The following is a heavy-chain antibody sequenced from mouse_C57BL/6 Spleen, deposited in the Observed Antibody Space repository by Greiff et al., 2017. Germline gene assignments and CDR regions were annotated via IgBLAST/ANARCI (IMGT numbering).Heavy chain of an antibody. D-gene: IGHD1-1*01. J-gene: IGHJ1*03. V-gene: IGHV1-82*01. CDR1: GYAFSSSW. CDR2: IYPGDGDT. CDR3: ASHYTHWYFDV. Sequence: VQLQESGPELVKPGASVKISCKASGYAFSSSWMNWVKQRPGKGLEWIGRIYPGDGDTNYNGKFKGKATLTADKSSSTAYMQLSSLTSEDSAVYFCASHYTHWYFDVWGTGTTVTVSS.